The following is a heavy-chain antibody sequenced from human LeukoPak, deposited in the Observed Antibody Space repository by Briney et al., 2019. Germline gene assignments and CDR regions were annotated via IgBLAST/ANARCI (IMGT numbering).Heavy chain of an antibody. V-gene: IGHV1-2*02. J-gene: IGHJ4*02. Sequence: ASVKVSCKASGYTFTGYYMHWVRQAPGQGLEWMGWINPNSGGTNYAQEFQGRVTMTRDTSISTAYMELSRLRSDDTAVYYCARDPATPFYFDYWGQGTLVTVSS. CDR1: GYTFTGYY. D-gene: IGHD6-25*01. CDR3: ARDPATPFYFDY. CDR2: INPNSGGT.